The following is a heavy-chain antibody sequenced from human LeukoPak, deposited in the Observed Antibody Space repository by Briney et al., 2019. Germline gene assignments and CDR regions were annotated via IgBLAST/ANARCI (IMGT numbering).Heavy chain of an antibody. D-gene: IGHD3-22*01. V-gene: IGHV1-2*06. CDR3: ARPAYDSSGYSSDY. CDR1: GYTFTGYY. Sequence: GASVKVSCKASGYTFTGYYMHWVRQAPGQRLEWMGRINPTSRGTNYPQKFQRRVTMTRATSISTAYMELSRLRSDDTAVYYCARPAYDSSGYSSDYWGQGTLVTVSS. CDR2: INPTSRGT. J-gene: IGHJ4*02.